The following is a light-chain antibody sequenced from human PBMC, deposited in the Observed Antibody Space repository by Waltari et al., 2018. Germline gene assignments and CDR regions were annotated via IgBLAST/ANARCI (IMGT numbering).Light chain of an antibody. J-gene: IGKJ1*01. V-gene: IGKV1-5*03. CDR3: QQYNTYPWT. CDR1: QSISTW. Sequence: IQMTQSPSTLSASVGDRVTITCRASQSISTWLAWYQQKPGKAPKLLIYMASTLESGVPSRFSGSGSGTEFTLTISSLQPDDFATYCCQQYNTYPWTFGQGTKVEIK. CDR2: MAS.